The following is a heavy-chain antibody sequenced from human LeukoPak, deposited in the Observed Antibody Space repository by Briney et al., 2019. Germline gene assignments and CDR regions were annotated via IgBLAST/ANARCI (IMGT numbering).Heavy chain of an antibody. V-gene: IGHV4-39*01. D-gene: IGHD1-26*01. CDR1: GSSISNSDYY. CDR2: ISYSWST. J-gene: IGHJ4*02. CDR3: ARRRGGSYFDY. Sequence: SETLSLTCTVSGSSISNSDYYWDWIRQPPGKGLEWIGSISYSWSTYYSPSLKSRVTISVDTSQNRFSLKLSSVTAADTAVYYCARRRGGSYFDYWGQGTLVTVSS.